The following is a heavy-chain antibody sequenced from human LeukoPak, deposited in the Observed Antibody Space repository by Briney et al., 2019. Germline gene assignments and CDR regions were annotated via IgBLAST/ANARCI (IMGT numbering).Heavy chain of an antibody. V-gene: IGHV3-23*01. CDR3: VRGMSYTLY. CDR2: ISSIDGST. D-gene: IGHD1-26*01. Sequence: GGSLRLSCAASGFTFSSYGMSWVRQAPGRGLEWVSGISSIDGSTYYADSVKGRFTVSRDNAKNSLYLQMNSLRAEDTAVYYCVRGMSYTLYWGQGTLVTVSS. CDR1: GFTFSSYG. J-gene: IGHJ4*02.